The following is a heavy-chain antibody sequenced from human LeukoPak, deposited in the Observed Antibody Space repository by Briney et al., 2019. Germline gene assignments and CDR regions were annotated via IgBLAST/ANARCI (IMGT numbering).Heavy chain of an antibody. Sequence: SETLSLTCTVSGGSISSYYWSWIRQPPGKGLEWIGYIYYSGSTYYNPSLKSRVTISVDTSKNQFSLKLSSVTAADTAVYYCARDYGHRFDPWGQGTLVTVSS. V-gene: IGHV4-59*01. CDR1: GGSISSYY. J-gene: IGHJ5*02. CDR3: ARDYGHRFDP. D-gene: IGHD3-10*01. CDR2: IYYSGST.